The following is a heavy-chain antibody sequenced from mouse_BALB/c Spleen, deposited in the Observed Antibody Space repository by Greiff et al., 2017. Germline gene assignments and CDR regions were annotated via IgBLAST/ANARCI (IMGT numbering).Heavy chain of an antibody. D-gene: IGHD2-14*01. J-gene: IGHJ2*01. V-gene: IGHV1-87*01. CDR2: IYPGDGDT. CDR3: ARLAYYRYDDGHFDY. Sequence: QVQLQQSGAELARPGASVKLSCKASGYTFTSYWMQWVKQRPGQGLEWIGAIYPGDGDTRYTQKFKGKATLTADKSSSTAYMQLSSLASEDSAVYYCARLAYYRYDDGHFDYWGQGTTLTVSS. CDR1: GYTFTSYW.